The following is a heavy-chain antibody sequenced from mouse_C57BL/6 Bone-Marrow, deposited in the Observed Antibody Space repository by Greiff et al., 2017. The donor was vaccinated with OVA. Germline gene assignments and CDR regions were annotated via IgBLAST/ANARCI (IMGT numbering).Heavy chain of an antibody. Sequence: VHVKQSVAELVRPGASVKLSCTASGFNIKNTYMHWVKQRPEQGLEWIGRIDPANGNTKYAPKFQGKATITADTSSNTAYLQLSSLTSEDTAIYYCARGLYGSRYFDVWGTGTTVTVSS. CDR1: GFNIKNTY. D-gene: IGHD1-1*01. CDR3: ARGLYGSRYFDV. V-gene: IGHV14-3*01. CDR2: IDPANGNT. J-gene: IGHJ1*03.